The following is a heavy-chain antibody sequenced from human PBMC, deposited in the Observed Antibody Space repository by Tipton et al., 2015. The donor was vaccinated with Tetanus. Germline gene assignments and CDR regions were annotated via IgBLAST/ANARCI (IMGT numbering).Heavy chain of an antibody. Sequence: TLSLTCTVSGGSVNSGGYYWSWIRQPPGKGLEWIGYASYSGSSNYNPSLKSRVIISIDTSKNQFSLKLTSMTAADTAVYYCARAPDSWSKIEFYYYYMDVWGKGTTVTVSS. CDR2: ASYSGSS. V-gene: IGHV4-61*08. J-gene: IGHJ6*03. D-gene: IGHD6-13*01. CDR3: ARAPDSWSKIEFYYYYMDV. CDR1: GGSVNSGGYY.